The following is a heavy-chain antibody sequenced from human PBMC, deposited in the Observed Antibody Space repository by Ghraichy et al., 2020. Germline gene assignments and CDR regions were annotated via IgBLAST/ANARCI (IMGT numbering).Heavy chain of an antibody. CDR2: IWYDGSNK. D-gene: IGHD3-22*01. CDR1: GFTFSSYG. V-gene: IGHV3-33*01. CDR3: ARDRTPEYYYDSSGYYFQH. Sequence: GGSLRLSCAASGFTFSSYGMHWVRQAPGKGLEWVAVIWYDGSNKYYADSVKGRFTISRDNSKNTLYLQMNSLRAEDTAVYYCARDRTPEYYYDSSGYYFQHWGQGTLVTVSS. J-gene: IGHJ1*01.